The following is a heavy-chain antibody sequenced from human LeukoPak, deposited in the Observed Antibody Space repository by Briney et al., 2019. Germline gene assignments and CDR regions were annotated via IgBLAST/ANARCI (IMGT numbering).Heavy chain of an antibody. CDR2: ISWDGGFT. Sequence: PGGSLRLSCAASGFSFDDYAIHWVRQVPGKGLEWVSFISWDGGFTYYADSVKGRFTITRDNSKNSLYLQMNSLRADGTALYYCAKGGGTAMVPDYWGQGTLVTVSS. D-gene: IGHD5-18*01. V-gene: IGHV3-43D*03. CDR3: AKGGGTAMVPDY. J-gene: IGHJ4*02. CDR1: GFSFDDYA.